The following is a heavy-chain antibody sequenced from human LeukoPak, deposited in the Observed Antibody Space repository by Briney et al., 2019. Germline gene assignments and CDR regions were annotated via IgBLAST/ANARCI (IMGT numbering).Heavy chain of an antibody. CDR3: ASGATGWYYFDY. D-gene: IGHD6-19*01. J-gene: IGHJ4*02. Sequence: GESLKISCKGSGYTFTSYWICWVRQMPGKGLEWMGIIFPGDSDTRYSPSFQGQVTISADKSISTAYLQWSSLKASDPAIYYCASGATGWYYFDYWGQGTLVTVSS. V-gene: IGHV5-51*01. CDR2: IFPGDSDT. CDR1: GYTFTSYW.